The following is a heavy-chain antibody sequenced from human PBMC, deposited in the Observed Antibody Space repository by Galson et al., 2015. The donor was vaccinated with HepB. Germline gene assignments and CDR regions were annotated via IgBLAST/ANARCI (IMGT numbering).Heavy chain of an antibody. Sequence: SLRLSCAASGFTFSNAWMSWVRQAPGKGLEWVGRIKSKTDGGTTDYAAPVKGRFTISRDDSKNTLYLQMNSLKTEDTAVYYCTTDYGDYGFNYWGQGTLVTVSS. V-gene: IGHV3-15*01. CDR3: TTDYGDYGFNY. CDR2: IKSKTDGGTT. D-gene: IGHD4-17*01. J-gene: IGHJ4*02. CDR1: GFTFSNAW.